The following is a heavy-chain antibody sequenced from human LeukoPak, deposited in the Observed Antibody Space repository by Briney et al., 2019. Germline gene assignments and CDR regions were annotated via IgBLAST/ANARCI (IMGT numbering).Heavy chain of an antibody. J-gene: IGHJ4*02. CDR3: ARDTYYYDSSGYSAPTRLYFDY. D-gene: IGHD3-22*01. Sequence: GGSLRLSCAASGFTFSSSAMSWVRQAPGKGLEWVSSISGSGSGGSTYYADSVKGRFTISRDNSKNTLYLQMNSLIAEDTAVYYCARDTYYYDSSGYSAPTRLYFDYWGQGTLVTVSS. CDR1: GFTFSSSA. CDR2: ISGSGSGGST. V-gene: IGHV3-23*01.